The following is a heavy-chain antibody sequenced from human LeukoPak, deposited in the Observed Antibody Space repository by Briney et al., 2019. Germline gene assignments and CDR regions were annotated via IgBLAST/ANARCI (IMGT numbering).Heavy chain of an antibody. Sequence: SETLSLTCAVYGGSFSGYYWSWIRQPPGKGLEWIGEINHSGSTNHNPSLKSRVTTSVGTSKNQFSLKLSSVTAADTAVYYCAQYSSSWYDYWGQGTLVTVSS. D-gene: IGHD6-13*01. J-gene: IGHJ4*02. CDR1: GGSFSGYY. CDR3: AQYSSSWYDY. V-gene: IGHV4-34*01. CDR2: INHSGST.